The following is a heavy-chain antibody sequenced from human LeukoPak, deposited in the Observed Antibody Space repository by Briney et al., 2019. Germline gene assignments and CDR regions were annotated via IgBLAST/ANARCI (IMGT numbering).Heavy chain of an antibody. CDR2: IYHSGST. D-gene: IGHD4-17*01. V-gene: IGHV4-4*02. J-gene: IGHJ4*02. Sequence: SETLSLTCAVSGGSISSSNWWSWVRQPPGKGLEWIGEIYHSGSTNYNPSLKSRVTISADKSKNQFSLKLSSVTAADTAVYYCARDNDDYGTMNYWGQGTLVTVSS. CDR3: ARDNDDYGTMNY. CDR1: GGSISSSNW.